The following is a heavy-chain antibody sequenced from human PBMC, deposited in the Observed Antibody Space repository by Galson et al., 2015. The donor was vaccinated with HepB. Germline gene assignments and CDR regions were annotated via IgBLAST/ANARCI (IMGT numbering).Heavy chain of an antibody. CDR3: ARDWMVGATGMIDY. J-gene: IGHJ4*02. Sequence: SLRLSCAASGFTFSSYAMHWVRQAPGKGLEWVAVISYDGSNKYYADSVKGRFTISRDNSKNTLYLQMNSLRAEDTAVYYCARDWMVGATGMIDYWGQGTLVTVSS. CDR2: ISYDGSNK. D-gene: IGHD1-26*01. V-gene: IGHV3-30-3*01. CDR1: GFTFSSYA.